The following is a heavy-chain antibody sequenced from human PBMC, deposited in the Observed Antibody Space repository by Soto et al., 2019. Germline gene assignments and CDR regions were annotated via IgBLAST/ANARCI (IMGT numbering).Heavy chain of an antibody. CDR1: GYTFTSYG. CDR2: ISAYNGNT. Sequence: ASVKVSCKASGYTFTSYGISWVRQAPGQGLEWMGWISAYNGNTNYAQKLQGRVTMTTDTSTSTAYMELRSLRSDDTAVYYCARAAGATVVDYYYGMDVWGQGTTVTVSS. J-gene: IGHJ6*02. V-gene: IGHV1-18*01. D-gene: IGHD1-26*01. CDR3: ARAAGATVVDYYYGMDV.